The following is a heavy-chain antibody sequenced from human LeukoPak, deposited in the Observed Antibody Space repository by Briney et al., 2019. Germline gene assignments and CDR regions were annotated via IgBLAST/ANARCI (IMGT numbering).Heavy chain of an antibody. CDR2: INHSGST. CDR1: GGSSSGYY. D-gene: IGHD2-2*02. J-gene: IGHJ4*02. Sequence: PWETLSLTCAVYGGSSSGYYWSWIRQPPGKGLEWIGEINHSGSTNYNPSLKSRVTISVDTSKNQFSLKLSSVTAADTAVYYCASAIYYCSSTSCYTGYFDYWGQGTLVTVSS. CDR3: ASAIYYCSSTSCYTGYFDY. V-gene: IGHV4-34*01.